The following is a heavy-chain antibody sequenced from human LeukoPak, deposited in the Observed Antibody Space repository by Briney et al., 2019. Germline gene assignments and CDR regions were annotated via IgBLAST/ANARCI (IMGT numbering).Heavy chain of an antibody. CDR2: VGTRANSYAT. J-gene: IGHJ4*02. V-gene: IGHV3-73*01. Sequence: QTGGSLRLSCAASGFTFSGSALHWVRQASGKGLEWVGRVGTRANSYATGYAASVKGRFTISRDDSKNTAYLQMSSLKTEDTAVYYCARSAYCSNTSCYRFDYWGRGSLVTVSS. D-gene: IGHD2-2*01. CDR3: ARSAYCSNTSCYRFDY. CDR1: GFTFSGSA.